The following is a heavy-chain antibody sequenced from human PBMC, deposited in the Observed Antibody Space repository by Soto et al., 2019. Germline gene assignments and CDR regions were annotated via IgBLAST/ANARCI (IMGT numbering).Heavy chain of an antibody. J-gene: IGHJ2*01. V-gene: IGHV1-2*02. D-gene: IGHD2-2*01. CDR2: INPDSGGT. Sequence: GSVKVSCKASGYTFTDYYIHWVRQAPGQGLEWVGWINPDSGGTNLAQRFQGRVTMTSDTSINTAYMELSSLRSDDTAVYYCAIRTGQLAIISEFDGDWFFEVWGRGTLVTVSS. CDR1: GYTFTDYY. CDR3: AIRTGQLAIISEFDGDWFFEV.